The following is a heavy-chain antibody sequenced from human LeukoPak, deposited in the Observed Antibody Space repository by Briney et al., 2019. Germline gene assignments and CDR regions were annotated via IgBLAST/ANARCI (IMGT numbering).Heavy chain of an antibody. CDR3: AKESADYGVDHYFDY. D-gene: IGHD4-17*01. J-gene: IGHJ4*02. CDR2: ISSSGTYV. CDR1: GFTFSTYS. V-gene: IGHV3-21*01. Sequence: PGGSLRLSCAASGFTFSTYSMNWVRQAPGKGLEWVSSISSSGTYVYYADSVKGRFTISRDNSKNTLYLQMNSLRAEDTAVYYCAKESADYGVDHYFDYWGQGTLVTVSS.